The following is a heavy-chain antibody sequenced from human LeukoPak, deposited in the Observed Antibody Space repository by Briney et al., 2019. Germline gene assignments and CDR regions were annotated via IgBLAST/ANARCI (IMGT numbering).Heavy chain of an antibody. D-gene: IGHD6-19*01. V-gene: IGHV1-18*01. J-gene: IGHJ4*02. Sequence: GASVKVSCKASGYTFTSYGISWVRQAPGQGLEWMGWISAYNGNTNYAQKLQGRVTMTTDTSTSTAYMELRSLRSDDTAVYYCARDRAEQWLGEDYFDYWGQGTLVTVSS. CDR1: GYTFTSYG. CDR3: ARDRAEQWLGEDYFDY. CDR2: ISAYNGNT.